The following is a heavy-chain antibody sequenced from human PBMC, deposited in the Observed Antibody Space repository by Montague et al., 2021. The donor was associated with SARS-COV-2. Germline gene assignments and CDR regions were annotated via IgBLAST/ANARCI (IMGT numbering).Heavy chain of an antibody. CDR2: TYYRSKWYN. J-gene: IGHJ5*02. CDR3: ARDDPSCTNGVCYTGNWFDH. CDR1: GDSVSSNSAA. V-gene: IGHV6-1*01. D-gene: IGHD2-8*01. Sequence: CAISGDSVSSNSAAWNWIRQSPSRGLEWLGRTYYRSKWYNDYAVSVKSRITINPDTSKNQFSLQLNSVTPEDTAVYYCARDDPSCTNGVCYTGNWFDHWGQGTLVTVSS.